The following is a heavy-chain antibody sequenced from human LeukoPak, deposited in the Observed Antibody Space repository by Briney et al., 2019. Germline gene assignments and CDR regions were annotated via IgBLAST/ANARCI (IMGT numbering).Heavy chain of an antibody. CDR1: GGSISSYY. Sequence: SETLSPTCTVSGGSISSYYWSWIRQPPGKGLEWIGYIYYSGSTNYNPSLKSRVTISVDTSKNQFSLKLSSVTAADTAVYYCAREEYQAFFFDYWGQGTLVTVSS. CDR3: AREEYQAFFFDY. V-gene: IGHV4-59*12. D-gene: IGHD2-2*01. J-gene: IGHJ4*02. CDR2: IYYSGST.